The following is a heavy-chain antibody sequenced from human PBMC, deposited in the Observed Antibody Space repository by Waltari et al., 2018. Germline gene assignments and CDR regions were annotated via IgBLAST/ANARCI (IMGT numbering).Heavy chain of an antibody. Sequence: VRQAPGKGLEWVSYISFISGTIYYADSVKGRFTISRDNAKNSLYLQMNSLRAEDTAVYYCAREDVIFWYFDLWGRGTMVTVSS. CDR2: ISFISGTI. D-gene: IGHD2-15*01. CDR3: AREDVIFWYFDL. J-gene: IGHJ2*01. V-gene: IGHV3-48*01.